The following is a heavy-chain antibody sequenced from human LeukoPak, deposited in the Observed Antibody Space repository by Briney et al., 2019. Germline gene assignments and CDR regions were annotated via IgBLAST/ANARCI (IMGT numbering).Heavy chain of an antibody. CDR2: IYSGGST. Sequence: GGSLRLSCAASGFTFDDYGMSWVRQAPGKGLEWASVIYSGGSTYYADSVKGRFTISRDNSKNTLYLQMNSLRAEDTAVYFCATGERMVRGDGVDYWGQGTLVTVSS. J-gene: IGHJ4*02. CDR3: ATGERMVRGDGVDY. V-gene: IGHV3-66*01. CDR1: GFTFDDYG. D-gene: IGHD3-10*01.